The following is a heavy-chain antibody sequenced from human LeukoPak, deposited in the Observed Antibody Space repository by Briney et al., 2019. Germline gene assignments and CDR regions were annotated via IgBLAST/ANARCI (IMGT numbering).Heavy chain of an antibody. D-gene: IGHD3-9*01. J-gene: IGHJ4*02. CDR2: MYYSGST. CDR1: GGSISNYY. CDR3: ARGPPINYDILTGYYNFDN. Sequence: PSETLSLTCTVSGGSISNYYWNWIRQPPGKGLEWIGYMYYSGSTNSNPSLKSRVTISINTSKNQLSLNLASVTAADTAVYYCARGPPINYDILTGYYNFDNWGQGTLVTVSS. V-gene: IGHV4-59*08.